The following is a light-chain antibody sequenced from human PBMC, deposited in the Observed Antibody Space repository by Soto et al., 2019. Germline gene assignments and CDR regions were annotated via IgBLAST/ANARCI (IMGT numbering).Light chain of an antibody. V-gene: IGKV3-15*01. CDR2: GVS. Sequence: EIVMTQSPATLSVSPGERATLSCRASQSVSSNLAWYQQKPGQAPRLVIYGVSTRATSIPARFSGSGSGTEFTLTISSLQSEDFALYYCQQYITWPITFGQGTRLEI. CDR3: QQYITWPIT. CDR1: QSVSSN. J-gene: IGKJ5*01.